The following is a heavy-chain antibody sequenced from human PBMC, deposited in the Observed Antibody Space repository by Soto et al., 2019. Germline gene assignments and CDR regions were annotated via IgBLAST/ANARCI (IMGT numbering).Heavy chain of an antibody. D-gene: IGHD2-2*01. CDR1: GFTVSSNY. CDR2: IYSGGST. Sequence: GGSLRLSCAASGFTVSSNYMSWVRQAPGKGLEWVSVIYSGGSTYYADSVKGRFTISRDNSKNTLYLQMNSLRAEDTAVYYCAREVVVPAAPYMDVWGKGTTVTVSS. J-gene: IGHJ6*03. CDR3: AREVVVPAAPYMDV. V-gene: IGHV3-66*01.